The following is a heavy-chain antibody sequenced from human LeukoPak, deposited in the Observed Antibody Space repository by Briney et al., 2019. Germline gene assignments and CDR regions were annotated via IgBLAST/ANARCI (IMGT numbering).Heavy chain of an antibody. V-gene: IGHV3-23*01. CDR3: ARDWVAGVPFDAFDI. Sequence: GGSLRLSCAASGFTFSSYAMSWVRQAPGKGLDWVSVISGSGGTSYYADSAMGRFTISRDNSKNTLYLQLNSLRAEDTAMYYCARDWVAGVPFDAFDIWGQGTMVSVSS. J-gene: IGHJ3*02. D-gene: IGHD3-10*01. CDR2: ISGSGGTS. CDR1: GFTFSSYA.